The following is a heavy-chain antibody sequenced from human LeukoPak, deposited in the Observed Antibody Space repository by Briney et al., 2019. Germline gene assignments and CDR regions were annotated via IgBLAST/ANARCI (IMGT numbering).Heavy chain of an antibody. CDR1: AFTFSSYW. CDR2: INRDGSEK. D-gene: IGHD2-15*01. CDR3: ARDRTYCSGGRCYDLFDI. Sequence: GGSLRLSCAASAFTFSSYWMTWVRQAPGEGLEWVANINRDGSEKNHVDSVKGRFIIPRDNAKNSLYLQMDSLRAEDTAVYYCARDRTYCSGGRCYDLFDIWGQGAMVTVSS. V-gene: IGHV3-7*01. J-gene: IGHJ3*02.